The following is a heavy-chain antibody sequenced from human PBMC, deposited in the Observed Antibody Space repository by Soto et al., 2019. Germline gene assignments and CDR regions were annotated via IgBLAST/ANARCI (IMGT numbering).Heavy chain of an antibody. J-gene: IGHJ4*02. CDR1: GGSISSGGYY. V-gene: IGHV4-31*03. CDR3: AGIYSGSPGGTLRY. D-gene: IGHD1-26*01. CDR2: IYYSGST. Sequence: QVQLQESGPGLVKPSQTLSLTCTVSGGSISSGGYYWSWIRQHPGKGLEWIGYIYYSGSTYYNPALKSRVTISVDTSKNQLSLKLSSVTAADTAGYYCAGIYSGSPGGTLRYWGQGTLVTVSS.